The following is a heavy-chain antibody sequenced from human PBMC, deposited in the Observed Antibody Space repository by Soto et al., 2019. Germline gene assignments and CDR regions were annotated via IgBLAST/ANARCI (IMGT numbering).Heavy chain of an antibody. V-gene: IGHV4-31*03. D-gene: IGHD3-22*01. CDR1: GGSISSGGYY. Sequence: QVQLQESGPGLVKPSQTLSLTCTVSGGSISSGGYYWSWIRQHPGKGLEWIGYIYYSGSTYYNPSLKSRVTISVDTSKNQFSLKLSSVTAADTAVYYCARVTGTAPHYYDSIKGWFDPWGQGTLVTVSS. J-gene: IGHJ5*02. CDR3: ARVTGTAPHYYDSIKGWFDP. CDR2: IYYSGST.